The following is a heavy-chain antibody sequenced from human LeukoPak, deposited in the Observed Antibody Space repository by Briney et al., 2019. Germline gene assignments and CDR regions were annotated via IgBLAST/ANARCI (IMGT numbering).Heavy chain of an antibody. CDR1: GFTFSSYA. CDR2: ISSSGSTI. V-gene: IGHV3-11*01. D-gene: IGHD1-26*01. J-gene: IGHJ6*02. CDR3: ASTASNGAYYYYYGMDV. Sequence: PGGSLRLSCAASGFTFSSYAMSWIRQAPGKGLEWGLYISSSGSTIYYADSVKGRFTISRDNAKNSLYLQMNSLRAEDTAVYYCASTASNGAYYYYYGMDVWGQGTTVTVSS.